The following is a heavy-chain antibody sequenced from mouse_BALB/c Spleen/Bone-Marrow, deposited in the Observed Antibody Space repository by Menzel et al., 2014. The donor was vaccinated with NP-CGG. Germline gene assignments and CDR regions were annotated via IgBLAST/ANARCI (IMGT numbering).Heavy chain of an antibody. CDR2: IYPGDGDT. CDR1: GYAFSSYW. J-gene: IGHJ3*01. D-gene: IGHD2-1*01. CDR3: ARTGNLAWFAY. Sequence: QVQLQQSGAELVRPASSVMISCKASGYAFSSYWMNWVKQRPGKGLEWIGQIYPGDGDTNYNGKFKGKATLTADKSSSTAYMQLSSLTSEVSAVYFCARTGNLAWFAYWGQGTLVTVSA. V-gene: IGHV1-80*01.